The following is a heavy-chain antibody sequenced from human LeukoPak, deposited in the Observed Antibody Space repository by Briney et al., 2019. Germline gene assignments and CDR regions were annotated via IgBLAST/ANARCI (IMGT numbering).Heavy chain of an antibody. CDR2: IIPIFGTA. J-gene: IGHJ6*02. CDR1: GGTFSSYA. Sequence: ASVKVSCKASGGTFSSYAISWVRQAPGQGLEWMGGIIPIFGTANYAQKFRGRVTITADESTSTAYMELSSLRSEDTAVYYCARVRCSGGSCGTLERLWSVMDVWGQGTTVTVSS. V-gene: IGHV1-69*13. CDR3: ARVRCSGGSCGTLERLWSVMDV. D-gene: IGHD2-15*01.